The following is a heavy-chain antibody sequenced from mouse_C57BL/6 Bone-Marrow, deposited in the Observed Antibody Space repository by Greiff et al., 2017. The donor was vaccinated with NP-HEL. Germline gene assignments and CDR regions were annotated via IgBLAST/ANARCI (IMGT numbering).Heavy chain of an antibody. CDR1: GYTFTDYY. J-gene: IGHJ2*01. D-gene: IGHD1-1*01. CDR2: INPNNGGT. Sequence: EVQLQQSGPELVKPGASVKISFKASGYTFTDYYMNWVKQSHGKSLEWIGDINPNNGGTSYNQKFKGKATLTVDKSSSTAYMELRSLTSEDSAVYYCARDYGSSYFDYWGQGTTLTVSS. CDR3: ARDYGSSYFDY. V-gene: IGHV1-26*01.